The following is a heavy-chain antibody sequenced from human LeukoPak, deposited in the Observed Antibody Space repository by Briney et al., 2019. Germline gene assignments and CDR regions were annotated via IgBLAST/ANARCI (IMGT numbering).Heavy chain of an antibody. CDR2: IIPIFGTA. CDR1: GGTFSSYA. J-gene: IGHJ3*02. Sequence: SVKVSCKASGGTFSSYAISWVRQAPGQGLEWMGGIIPIFGTANYAQKFQGRVTITTDESTSTAYMELSSLRSEDTAVYYCARETGTTGGAFDIWGQGQWSPSLQ. D-gene: IGHD1-1*01. V-gene: IGHV1-69*05. CDR3: ARETGTTGGAFDI.